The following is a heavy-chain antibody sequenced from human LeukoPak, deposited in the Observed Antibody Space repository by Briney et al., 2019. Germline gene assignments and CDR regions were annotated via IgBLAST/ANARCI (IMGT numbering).Heavy chain of an antibody. V-gene: IGHV5-51*01. CDR3: ARGLYCSGGSCRFDY. CDR2: IYPGDSDS. Sequence: GESLKISCKGSAYSFTTYWIGWVRQRPGKGLEWMGIIYPGDSDSRYSPSFQGQVTISADKSITTAYLQWSSLKASDTAIYYCARGLYCSGGSCRFDYWGHGTLVTVSS. J-gene: IGHJ4*01. CDR1: AYSFTTYW. D-gene: IGHD2-15*01.